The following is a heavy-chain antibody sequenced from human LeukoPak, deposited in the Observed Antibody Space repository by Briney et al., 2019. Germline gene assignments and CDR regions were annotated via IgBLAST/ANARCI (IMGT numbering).Heavy chain of an antibody. CDR1: GGSISGYY. J-gene: IGHJ5*02. Sequence: SETLSLTCTVSGGSISGYYWSWIRQPPGKGLEWIGYIYYIGSTNYNPSLKSRVTISVDMSKNQFSLKLSSVTAADTAVYYCARVGPTSRSFDPWGQGTLVTVSS. CDR2: IYYIGST. D-gene: IGHD2-2*01. V-gene: IGHV4-59*01. CDR3: ARVGPTSRSFDP.